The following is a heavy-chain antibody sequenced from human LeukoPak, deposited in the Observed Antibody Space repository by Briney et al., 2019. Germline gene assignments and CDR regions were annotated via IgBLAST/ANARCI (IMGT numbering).Heavy chain of an antibody. J-gene: IGHJ4*02. CDR3: ARDGYSSSWFEYYFDY. CDR2: IYYSGST. D-gene: IGHD6-13*01. CDR1: GGSISSSSYY. Sequence: SETLSLTCTVSGGSISSSSYYWGWIRQPPGKGLEWIGSIYYSGSTNYNPSLKSRVTISVDTSKNQFSLKLSSVTAADTAVYYCARDGYSSSWFEYYFDYWGQGTLVTVSS. V-gene: IGHV4-39*07.